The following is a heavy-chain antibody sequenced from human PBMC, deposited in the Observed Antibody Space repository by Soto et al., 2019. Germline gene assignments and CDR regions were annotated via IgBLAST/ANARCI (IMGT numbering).Heavy chain of an antibody. V-gene: IGHV4-4*07. CDR2: IFANGHT. CDR3: VASLAASGLNWLDP. D-gene: IGHD6-13*01. CDR1: GGSISEKY. Sequence: DTLSLTCIVSGGSISEKYWNWVRQPPGKGLEWIGLIFANGHTDYNPSLKSRVTMSVDASKNQFSLRLTSMTAADTAVYYCVASLAASGLNWLDPWGRGTLVTVSS. J-gene: IGHJ5*02.